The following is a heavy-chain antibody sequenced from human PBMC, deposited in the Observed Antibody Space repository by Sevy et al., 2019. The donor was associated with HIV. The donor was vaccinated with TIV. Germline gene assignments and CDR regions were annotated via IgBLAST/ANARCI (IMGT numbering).Heavy chain of an antibody. J-gene: IGHJ4*02. V-gene: IGHV4-59*01. CDR3: ARDSVLSPRVFDS. CDR2: IYYTGTT. CDR1: GGSMSSYF. D-gene: IGHD3-10*01. Sequence: SETLSLTCTVSGGSMSSYFWSWIRQPPGKGLEWIGYIYYTGTTNYNPSLRGRLTMSLDTSKNRFSLKLTAVTAADTAVYYVARDSVLSPRVFDSWGQGTLVTVSS.